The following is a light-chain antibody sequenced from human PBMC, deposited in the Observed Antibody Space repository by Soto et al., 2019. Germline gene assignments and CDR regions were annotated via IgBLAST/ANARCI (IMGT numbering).Light chain of an antibody. J-gene: IGLJ3*02. V-gene: IGLV1-44*01. Sequence: QAVVTQPPSASGTPGQRVIISCSGSSSNLGSNSGNWYQQLPGTAPKLLIYNTYQRPLGVPDRFSGSKSGTSASLAIGGLQSEDEGDYFCAAWDDSLNGPVFGGGTKLTVL. CDR3: AAWDDSLNGPV. CDR2: NTY. CDR1: SSNLGSNS.